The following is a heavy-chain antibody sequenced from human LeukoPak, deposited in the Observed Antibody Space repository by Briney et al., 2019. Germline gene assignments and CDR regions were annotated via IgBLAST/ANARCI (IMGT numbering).Heavy chain of an antibody. V-gene: IGHV1-69*05. J-gene: IGHJ4*02. CDR1: GGTFSSYA. D-gene: IGHD1-26*01. CDR3: ASVSGSYSEYYFDY. CDR2: IIPIFGTA. Sequence: GASVKVSCKASGGTFSSYAISWVRQAPGQGLEWMGRIIPIFGTANYAKKFQGRVTITTDESTSTAYMELSSLRSEDTAVYYCASVSGSYSEYYFDYWGQGTLVTVSS.